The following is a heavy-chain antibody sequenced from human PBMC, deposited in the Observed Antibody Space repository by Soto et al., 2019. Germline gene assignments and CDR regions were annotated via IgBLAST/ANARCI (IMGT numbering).Heavy chain of an antibody. Sequence: GGSLRLSCAASGFTFSSYGIHWVRQAPGKGLEWVAVISYDGSNKYYADSVKGRFTISIDNSKNTLYLQMNSLRTEDTAMYYCAKDRYCSGGTCLNFYGMDVWGQGTTVTVSS. V-gene: IGHV3-30*18. CDR2: ISYDGSNK. CDR3: AKDRYCSGGTCLNFYGMDV. D-gene: IGHD2-15*01. J-gene: IGHJ6*02. CDR1: GFTFSSYG.